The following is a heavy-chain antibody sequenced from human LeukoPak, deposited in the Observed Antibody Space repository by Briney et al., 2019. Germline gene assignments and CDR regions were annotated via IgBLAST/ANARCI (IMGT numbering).Heavy chain of an antibody. V-gene: IGHV4-34*12. CDR1: GGSFSGSY. CDR2: IIHSGST. CDR3: ATLRDGYEFDY. J-gene: IGHJ4*02. Sequence: SETLSLTCAAYGGSFSGSYWSWIRQSPGKGLEWIGEIIHSGSTTYNPSLKSRVTISIDTSKNQFSLKLSSVTAADTAVYYCATLRDGYEFDYWGQGTLVTVSS. D-gene: IGHD5-24*01.